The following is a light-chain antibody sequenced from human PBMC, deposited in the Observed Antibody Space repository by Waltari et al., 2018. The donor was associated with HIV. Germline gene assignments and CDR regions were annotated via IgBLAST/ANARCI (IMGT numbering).Light chain of an antibody. CDR1: ASHKQY. J-gene: IGLJ2*01. V-gene: IGLV3-25*03. CDR2: KDS. CDR3: QSVDSSGTYVV. Sequence: SYALTQPPSVSASPGPTARITSSGDASHKQYGYWYQQKPGQAPVLVIFKDSERPSGIPERLSGSSSGTTVTLTISGVQSEDEADYYCQSVDSSGTYVVFGGGTKLTVL.